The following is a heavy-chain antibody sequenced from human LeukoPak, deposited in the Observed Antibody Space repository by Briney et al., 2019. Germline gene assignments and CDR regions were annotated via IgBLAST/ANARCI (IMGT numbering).Heavy chain of an antibody. CDR2: INPNSGGT. CDR1: GYTFTGYY. Sequence: ASVKVSCKASGYTFTGYYMHWVRQAPGQGLEWMGWINPNSGGTNYAQKFQGRITMTRDTSISTAYMELSRLRSDDTAVYYCARDNNRRGDAFDIWGQGTMVTVSS. D-gene: IGHD3-10*01. CDR3: ARDNNRRGDAFDI. V-gene: IGHV1-2*02. J-gene: IGHJ3*02.